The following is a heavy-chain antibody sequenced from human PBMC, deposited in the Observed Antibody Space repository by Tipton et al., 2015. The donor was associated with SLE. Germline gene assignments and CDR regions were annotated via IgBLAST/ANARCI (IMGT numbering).Heavy chain of an antibody. CDR1: GYTFITYD. D-gene: IGHD5-18*01. CDR2: MNPYSGTT. Sequence: QLVQSGAEVKKPGASVRVSCKASGYTFITYDINWVRQATGQGLEWMGWMNPYSGTTGYAQKFQGRVTMTRNTSIGTAYMDLTSLRSDDTAVYYCARGTSTGYSFVGRFDTWGQGSLVTVSS. J-gene: IGHJ5*02. V-gene: IGHV1-8*01. CDR3: ARGTSTGYSFVGRFDT.